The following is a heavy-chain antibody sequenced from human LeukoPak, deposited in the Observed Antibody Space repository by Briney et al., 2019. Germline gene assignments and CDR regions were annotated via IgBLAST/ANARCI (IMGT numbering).Heavy chain of an antibody. CDR1: GYTFTSYG. J-gene: IGHJ5*02. D-gene: IGHD3-10*01. CDR3: ARDLLYQVWFGVNNNWFDP. CDR2: ISAYNVNT. V-gene: IGHV1-18*04. Sequence: GASVKVSCKASGYTFTSYGICWVRQAPGQRLEWMGGISAYNVNTNYLQKLQGRVTMTTDTSTSTAYMQLRSLRSDDTAVYYCARDLLYQVWFGVNNNWFDPWGQGTLVTVSS.